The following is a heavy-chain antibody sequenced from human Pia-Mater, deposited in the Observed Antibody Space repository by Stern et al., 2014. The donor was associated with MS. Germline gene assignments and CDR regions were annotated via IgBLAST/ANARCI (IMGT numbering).Heavy chain of an antibody. CDR3: ARDRDDFCMDV. CDR1: GFTFSSYD. Sequence: EVQLVESGGGLVQPGGSLRLSCAASGFTFSSYDMHWVRQATGKGLEWVSAIGTAGDTYYPVSVKGRFTISRENAKNSLYLQMNSLRAGDTAVYYCARDRDDFCMDVWGQGTTVTVSS. CDR2: IGTAGDT. V-gene: IGHV3-13*01. J-gene: IGHJ6*02. D-gene: IGHD3-3*01.